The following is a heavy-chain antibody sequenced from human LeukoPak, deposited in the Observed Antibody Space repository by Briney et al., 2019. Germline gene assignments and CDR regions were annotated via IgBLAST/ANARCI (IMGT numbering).Heavy chain of an antibody. CDR3: ARVKVRGVAYYMDV. CDR2: INPNSGGT. V-gene: IGHV1-2*02. D-gene: IGHD3-10*01. Sequence: ASVKVSCKASGYTFTGYYMHWVRQAPGQGLEWMGWINPNSGGTNYAQKFQGRVTMTRDTSISTAYMELSRLRSADTAVYYCARVKVRGVAYYMDVWGKGTTVTVSS. J-gene: IGHJ6*03. CDR1: GYTFTGYY.